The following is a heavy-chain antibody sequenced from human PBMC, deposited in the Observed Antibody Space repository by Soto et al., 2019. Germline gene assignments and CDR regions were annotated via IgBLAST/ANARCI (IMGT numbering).Heavy chain of an antibody. D-gene: IGHD2-21*02. CDR2: IYYSGST. V-gene: IGHV4-59*01. Sequence: LSRTCTVSGGSISSYYWSWIRQPPGKGLEWIGYIYYSGSTNYNPSLKSRVTISVDTSKNQFSLKLSSVTAADTAVYYCARGGPYTATYYYYYGVDVWGQGTTGTVSS. CDR3: ARGGPYTATYYYYYGVDV. J-gene: IGHJ6*02. CDR1: GGSISSYY.